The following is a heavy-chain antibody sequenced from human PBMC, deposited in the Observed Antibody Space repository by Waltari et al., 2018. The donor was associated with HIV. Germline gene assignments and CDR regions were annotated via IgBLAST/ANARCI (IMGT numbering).Heavy chain of an antibody. CDR1: GYTFTGYY. V-gene: IGHV1-2*06. D-gene: IGHD2-2*02. CDR3: AREGAIVVVPAAIGWFDP. Sequence: QVQLVQSGAEVKKPGASVKVSCKASGYTFTGYYMHWVRQAPRQGLEWMGRINPNSGGTNYAQKFQGRVTMTRDTSISTAYMELSRLRSDDTAVYYCAREGAIVVVPAAIGWFDPWGQGTLVTVSS. J-gene: IGHJ5*02. CDR2: INPNSGGT.